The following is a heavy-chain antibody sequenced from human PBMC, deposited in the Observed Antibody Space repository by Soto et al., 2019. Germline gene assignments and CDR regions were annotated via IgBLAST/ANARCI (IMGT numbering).Heavy chain of an antibody. J-gene: IGHJ4*02. CDR3: ARMAVPGTYYFDY. CDR1: GASISSTNYY. D-gene: IGHD6-19*01. CDR2: VYYSGNT. Sequence: SETLSLTCTVSGASISSTNYYWGWIRQSPGKVLEWIGSVYYSGNTYYNPSLKSRVIMSIDTSRNQFSLKLTSVTAADTAVYYCARMAVPGTYYFDYWGKGALVTVS. V-gene: IGHV4-39*07.